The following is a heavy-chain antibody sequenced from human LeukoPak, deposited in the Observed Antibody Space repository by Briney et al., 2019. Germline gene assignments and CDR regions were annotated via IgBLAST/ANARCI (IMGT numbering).Heavy chain of an antibody. CDR1: GYTFTGYY. CDR3: ARDAAGGDQNWFDP. Sequence: ASVKVSCKASGYTFTGYYMHWVRQAPGQGLEWMGWINPNSGGTNYAQKFQGWVTMTRDTSISTAYMELSRLRSDDTAVYYCARDAAGGDQNWFDPWGQGTLVTVSS. J-gene: IGHJ5*02. D-gene: IGHD6-13*01. V-gene: IGHV1-2*04. CDR2: INPNSGGT.